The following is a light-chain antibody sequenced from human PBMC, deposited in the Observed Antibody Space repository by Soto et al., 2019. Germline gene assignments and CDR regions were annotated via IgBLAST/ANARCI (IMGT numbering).Light chain of an antibody. CDR1: QSVSSSF. J-gene: IGKJ1*01. V-gene: IGKV3-20*01. CDR2: GAS. CDR3: QQYGSSPWT. Sequence: EIVFTQSPGTLSLSPGERVTLSCRASQSVSSSFLAWYQQKVGQAPRLLIYGASSRATGIPDTFSGRGSGTDFTLTISRLEPEDLAVYDCQQYGSSPWTVGLGTKGDIK.